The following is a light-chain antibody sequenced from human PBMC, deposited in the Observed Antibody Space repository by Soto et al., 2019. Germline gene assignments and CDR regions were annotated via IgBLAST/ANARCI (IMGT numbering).Light chain of an antibody. CDR3: QQYNSYSWT. CDR2: DAS. Sequence: DIQMTQSPSTLSASVGDRVTITCRASQSISSWLAWYQQKPGKAPKLLIYDASRLESRVPSRFSGSGSGTEFTLTISSLQPDDFAAYYCQQYNSYSWTFGQGTKVEIK. CDR1: QSISSW. J-gene: IGKJ1*01. V-gene: IGKV1-5*01.